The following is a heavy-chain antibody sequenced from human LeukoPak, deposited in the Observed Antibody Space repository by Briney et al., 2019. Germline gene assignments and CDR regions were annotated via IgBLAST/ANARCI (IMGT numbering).Heavy chain of an antibody. D-gene: IGHD3-3*01. CDR2: INHSGST. J-gene: IGHJ6*02. CDR1: GGSISSSSYY. V-gene: IGHV4-39*07. Sequence: SETLSLTCTVPGGSISSSSYYWSWIRQPPGKGLEWIGEINHSGSTNYNPSLKSRVTISVDTSKNQFSLKLSSVTAADTAVYYCARGDDFWSGYYSAPYYYYYGMDVWGQGTTVTVSS. CDR3: ARGDDFWSGYYSAPYYYYYGMDV.